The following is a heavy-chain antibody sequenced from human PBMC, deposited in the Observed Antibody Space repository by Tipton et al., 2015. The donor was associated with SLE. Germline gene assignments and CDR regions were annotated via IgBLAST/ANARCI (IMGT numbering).Heavy chain of an antibody. CDR3: ARDQIHTAMAHYYGMDV. D-gene: IGHD5-18*01. CDR2: INHSGST. J-gene: IGHJ6*02. V-gene: IGHV4-34*01. CDR1: GGSFSGYY. Sequence: TLSLTCAVYGGSFSGYYWSWIRQPPGKGLEWIGEINHSGSTNYNPSLKSRVTISVDTSKNQFSLKLSSVTAADTAVYYCARDQIHTAMAHYYGMDVWGQGTTVTVSS.